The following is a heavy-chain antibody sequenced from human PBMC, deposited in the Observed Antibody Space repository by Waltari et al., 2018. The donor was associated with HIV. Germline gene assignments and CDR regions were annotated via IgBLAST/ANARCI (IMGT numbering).Heavy chain of an antibody. J-gene: IGHJ4*02. V-gene: IGHV1-69*08. CDR1: GGAFSSYT. CDR2: IIPMSNTP. Sequence: QVQLVQSGAEVKKLGSSVKVSCKASGGAFSSYTINWVRKAPGQGLEWLGRIIPMSNTPNNAQKFQGRVTITADKSTSTAYMELTSLRADDTAVYYCASARETMGVDFDSWGLGTLVTVSS. D-gene: IGHD3-16*01. CDR3: ASARETMGVDFDS.